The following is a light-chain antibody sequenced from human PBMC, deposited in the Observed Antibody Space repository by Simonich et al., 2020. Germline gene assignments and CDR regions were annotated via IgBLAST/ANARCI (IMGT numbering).Light chain of an antibody. Sequence: NFMLTQPHSVSESPGKTVTISCTRSSGSIASNYVQWYQQRPGSSPTTVIYEDNQRPSGVPYRFSGSIDSSSNSASRTISGLNTEDEADYYCQSYDSSNQVFGGGTKLTVL. CDR3: QSYDSSNQV. J-gene: IGLJ2*01. V-gene: IGLV6-57*01. CDR2: EDN. CDR1: SGSIASNY.